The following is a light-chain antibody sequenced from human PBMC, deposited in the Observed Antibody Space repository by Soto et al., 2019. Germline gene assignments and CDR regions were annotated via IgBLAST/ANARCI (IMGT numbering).Light chain of an antibody. CDR3: QQYDNLPLT. CDR2: DAS. J-gene: IGKJ4*01. V-gene: IGKV1-33*01. CDR1: QDIKNY. Sequence: DIPMTQSPSSLSASVGDRVTITCQASQDIKNYLNRYQQKSGKAPKHLIYDASDLETGVPSRFSGSGSGTDFTFTINSLQPEDIATYYCQQYDNLPLTFGGGTKVDIK.